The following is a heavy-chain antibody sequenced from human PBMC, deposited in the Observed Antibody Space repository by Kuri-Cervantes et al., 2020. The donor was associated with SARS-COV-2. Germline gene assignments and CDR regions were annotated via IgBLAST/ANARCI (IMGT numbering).Heavy chain of an antibody. CDR1: GYTLTELS. V-gene: IGHV1-24*01. Sequence: ASVKVSCKVSGYTLTELSMHWVRQAPGKGLEWMGGFDPEDGETIYAQKLQGRVTMTTDTSTSTAYMELRSLRSDDTAVYYCARRRDADYWGQGTLVTVSS. CDR2: FDPEDGET. J-gene: IGHJ4*02. CDR3: ARRRDADY.